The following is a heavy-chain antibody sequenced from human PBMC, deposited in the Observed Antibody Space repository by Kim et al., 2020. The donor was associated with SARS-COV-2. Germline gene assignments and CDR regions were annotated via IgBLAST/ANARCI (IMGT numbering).Heavy chain of an antibody. CDR1: GFTFSSYA. Sequence: GGSLRLSCAASGFTFSSYAMSWVRQAPGKGLEWVSVIYSGGSSTYYADSVKGRFTISRDNSKNTLYLQMNSLRAEDTAVYYCAKGVRYSGYDYWGQGTLVTVSS. V-gene: IGHV3-23*03. CDR3: AKGVRYSGYDY. J-gene: IGHJ4*02. D-gene: IGHD5-12*01. CDR2: IYSGGSST.